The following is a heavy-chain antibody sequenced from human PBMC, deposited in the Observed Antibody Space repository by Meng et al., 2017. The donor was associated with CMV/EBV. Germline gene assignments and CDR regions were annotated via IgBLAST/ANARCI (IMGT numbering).Heavy chain of an antibody. CDR2: ISAYNGNT. Sequence: ASAKVSCKASGYTFTSYGISWVRQAPGQGLEWMGWISAYNGNTNYAQKLQGRVTMTTDTSTSTAYMELRSLRSDDTAVYYCASGGRGTYYDFWSGYSYFDYWGQGTLVTVSS. CDR1: GYTFTSYG. V-gene: IGHV1-18*01. CDR3: ASGGRGTYYDFWSGYSYFDY. D-gene: IGHD3-3*01. J-gene: IGHJ4*02.